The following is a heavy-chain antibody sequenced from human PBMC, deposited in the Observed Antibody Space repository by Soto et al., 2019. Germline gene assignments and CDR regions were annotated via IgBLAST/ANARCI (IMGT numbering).Heavy chain of an antibody. Sequence: SVKVSCKASGGTFSSHAISWVRQAPGQGLEWMGGIIPIFGTANYAQKFQGRVTITADKSTSTAYMELSSLRSEDTAVYYCARDGDGYYGAFDIWGQGTMVTVSS. D-gene: IGHD2-21*02. CDR1: GGTFSSHA. J-gene: IGHJ3*02. CDR2: IIPIFGTA. CDR3: ARDGDGYYGAFDI. V-gene: IGHV1-69*06.